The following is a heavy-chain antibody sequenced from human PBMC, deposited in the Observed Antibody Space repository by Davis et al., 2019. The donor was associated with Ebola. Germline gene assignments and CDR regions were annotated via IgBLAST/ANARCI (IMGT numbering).Heavy chain of an antibody. CDR3: TRGWRRSKFDY. CDR2: TYYSSKWYN. CDR1: GASASSGG. V-gene: IGHV6-1*01. Sequence: PSDILSPTGALPGASASSGGWNGNRQFPSRDLEWLVRTYYSSKWYNDYAVSVKSRITINQDTSKNQLSLQVNSVTPEDTAVYSCTRGWRRSKFDYWGRGTLVTVSS. D-gene: IGHD5-12*01. J-gene: IGHJ4*02.